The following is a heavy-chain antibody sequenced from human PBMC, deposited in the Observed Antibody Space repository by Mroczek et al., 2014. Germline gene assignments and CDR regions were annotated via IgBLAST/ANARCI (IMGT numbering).Heavy chain of an antibody. D-gene: IGHD4-17*01. CDR2: IIPILGIA. Sequence: QVQLQQSGAEVKKPGSSVKVSCKASGGTFSSYTISWVRQAPGQGLEWMGRIIPILGIANYAQKFQGRVTITADKSTSTAYMELSSLRSEDTAVYYCARAVGGRVTTVTNNGMDVWGQGTTVTVSS. V-gene: IGHV1-69*04. CDR1: GGTFSSYT. CDR3: ARAVGGRVTTVTNNGMDV. J-gene: IGHJ6*02.